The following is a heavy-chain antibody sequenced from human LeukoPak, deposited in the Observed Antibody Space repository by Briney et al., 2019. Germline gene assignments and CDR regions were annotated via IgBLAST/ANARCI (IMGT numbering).Heavy chain of an antibody. V-gene: IGHV1-2*02. CDR3: ARDTTRDNWFDP. CDR2: INPNSGGT. J-gene: IGHJ5*02. CDR1: GYTFTGYY. D-gene: IGHD1-26*01. Sequence: ASVKVSCKASGYTFTGYYMHWVRQAPGQGLEWMGWINPNSGGTNYAQEFQGRVTMTRDTSISTAYMELSGLRSDDTAVYYCARDTTRDNWFDPWGQGTLVTVSS.